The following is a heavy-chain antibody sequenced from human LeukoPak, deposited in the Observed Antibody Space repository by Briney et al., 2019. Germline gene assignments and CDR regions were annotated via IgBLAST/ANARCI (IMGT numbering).Heavy chain of an antibody. CDR2: IWFDGSNK. J-gene: IGHJ2*01. D-gene: IGHD3-10*01. V-gene: IGHV3-33*01. CDR3: ARVVSYYGSSYRLLDL. Sequence: GGSLRLSCEASGFSFSTYGMHWVRPAPGKGLEWVALIWFDGSNKHYADSVKGRFTISRDNSKNTMYLQMDSLRAEDTAVYYCARVVSYYGSSYRLLDLWGRGTLVTVSS. CDR1: GFSFSTYG.